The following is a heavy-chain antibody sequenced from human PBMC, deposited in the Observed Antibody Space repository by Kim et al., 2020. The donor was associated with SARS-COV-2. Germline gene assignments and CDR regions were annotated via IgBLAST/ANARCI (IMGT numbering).Heavy chain of an antibody. Sequence: SVKGRCTISRDNDKNSLYLQMNSLRAEDTAVYYCASQGKGVGWELLRGDYWGQGTLVTVSS. CDR3: ASQGKGVGWELLRGDY. V-gene: IGHV3-11*06. D-gene: IGHD1-26*01. J-gene: IGHJ4*02.